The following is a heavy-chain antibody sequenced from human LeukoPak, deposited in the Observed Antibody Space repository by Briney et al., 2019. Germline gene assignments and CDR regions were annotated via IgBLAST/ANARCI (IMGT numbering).Heavy chain of an antibody. V-gene: IGHV3-30*03. CDR2: IRQDGDGR. J-gene: IGHJ5*02. Sequence: PGGSLRLSCAASGLAFSSYVMHWARQAPGEGLEWVAVIRQDGDGRFYGNSVKGRFTISRDNSRNALYLEMDSLRVEDTARYFCATEDYTSGHAGALGFDPWGQGTLVTVSA. D-gene: IGHD3-22*01. CDR3: ATEDYTSGHAGALGFDP. CDR1: GLAFSSYV.